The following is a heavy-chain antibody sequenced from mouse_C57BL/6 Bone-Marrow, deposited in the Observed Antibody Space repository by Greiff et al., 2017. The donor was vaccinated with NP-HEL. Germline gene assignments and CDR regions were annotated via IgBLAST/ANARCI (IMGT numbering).Heavy chain of an antibody. D-gene: IGHD1-1*01. CDR1: GYSFTSYY. CDR3: ARNGDYYGSSPPWFAY. Sequence: QVHVKQSGPELVKPGASVKISCKASGYSFTSYYIHWVKQRPGQGLEWIGWIYPGSGNTKYNEKFKGKATLTADTSSSTAYMQLSSLTSEDSAVYYCARNGDYYGSSPPWFAYWGQGTLVTVSA. V-gene: IGHV1-66*01. CDR2: IYPGSGNT. J-gene: IGHJ3*01.